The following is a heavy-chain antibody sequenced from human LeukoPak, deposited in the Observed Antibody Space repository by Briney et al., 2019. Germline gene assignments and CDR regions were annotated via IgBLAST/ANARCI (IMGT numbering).Heavy chain of an antibody. V-gene: IGHV4-38-2*02. D-gene: IGHD5-24*01. Sequence: SETLPLTCIVSAYSTSNDYYWDWVRQPPGNGLEWIGGLHHSGTTYYNPSLKSRVTISVDTSQKQISLKVRSVTAADTAIYFCARGPPRFVSFWGPGTLVTVSS. CDR3: ARGPPRFVSF. CDR2: LHHSGTT. J-gene: IGHJ4*02. CDR1: AYSTSNDYY.